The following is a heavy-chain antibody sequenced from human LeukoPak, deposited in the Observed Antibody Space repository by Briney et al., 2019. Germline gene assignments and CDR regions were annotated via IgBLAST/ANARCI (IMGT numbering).Heavy chain of an antibody. CDR2: ISNSGST. J-gene: IGHJ4*02. D-gene: IGHD3-22*01. Sequence: NWMRQPPGKGLEWIGYISNSGSTYYNPSLKSRVTISVDTSKNQFSLKLSSVTAADTAVYYCARVGDFYDGLGYPIDYWGRGSLVTVSS. V-gene: IGHV4-30-4*01. CDR3: ARVGDFYDGLGYPIDY.